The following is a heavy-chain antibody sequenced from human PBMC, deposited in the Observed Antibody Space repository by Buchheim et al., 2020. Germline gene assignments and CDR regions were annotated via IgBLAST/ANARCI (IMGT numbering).Heavy chain of an antibody. V-gene: IGHV4-31*03. J-gene: IGHJ4*02. D-gene: IGHD2-21*02. Sequence: QVQLQESGPGLVKPSQTLSLTCTVSGGSISSGGYYWSWIRQHPGKGLEWIGYIYYSGSTYYNPSLKSRVTISVDASKNQFSLKLSSVTSADTAVYYCARQAYCGGDCYSSGHYYFDYWGQRTL. CDR2: IYYSGST. CDR1: GGSISSGGYY. CDR3: ARQAYCGGDCYSSGHYYFDY.